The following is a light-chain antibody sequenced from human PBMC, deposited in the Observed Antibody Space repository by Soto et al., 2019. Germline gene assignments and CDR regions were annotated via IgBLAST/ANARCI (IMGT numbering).Light chain of an antibody. J-gene: IGLJ2*01. V-gene: IGLV1-51*01. CDR1: SSNIGNNY. CDR3: GTWDTRLSAV. Sequence: QSVLTQPPSVSAAPGQKVTISCSGGSSNIGNNYVSWYQQLPGTAPKLLIYDNDKRPSGIPDRFSGSKSGTSATLGITGLQTGDEADYYCGTWDTRLSAVFGGGTKLTVL. CDR2: DND.